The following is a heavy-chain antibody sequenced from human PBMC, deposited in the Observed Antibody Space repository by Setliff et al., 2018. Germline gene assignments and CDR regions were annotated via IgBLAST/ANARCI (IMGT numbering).Heavy chain of an antibody. CDR3: AKHDETVPDTGWFDP. V-gene: IGHV5-51*01. CDR1: GYTFMTYW. D-gene: IGHD6-19*01. J-gene: IGHJ5*02. Sequence: GESLKISCKGSGYTFMTYWIGWVRQMPGKGLEWMGIIYPGDSDTTYSPSFQGQVTISVDKSISTTYLQWSSLKASDTAIYYCAKHDETVPDTGWFDPWGQGTLVTVSS. CDR2: IYPGDSDT.